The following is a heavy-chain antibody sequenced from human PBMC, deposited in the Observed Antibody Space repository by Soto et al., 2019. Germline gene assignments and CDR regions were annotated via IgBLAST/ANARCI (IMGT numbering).Heavy chain of an antibody. CDR1: GVSMTFGDQY. CDR2: INHRGSL. Sequence: PSETLSLTCTVTGVSMTFGDQYWTWIRQRPGEGLEWFGYINHRGSLYYNPSLQSRVSMSVDTSKNQFSLRLSSVTAADTAMYYCARGSSRWDYWGQGTLVTVSS. D-gene: IGHD6-13*01. V-gene: IGHV4-31*03. CDR3: ARGSSRWDY. J-gene: IGHJ4*02.